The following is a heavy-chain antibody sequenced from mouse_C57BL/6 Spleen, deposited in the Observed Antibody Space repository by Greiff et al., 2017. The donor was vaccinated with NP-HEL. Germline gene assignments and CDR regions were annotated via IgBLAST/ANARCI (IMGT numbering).Heavy chain of an antibody. CDR2: INPSTGGT. V-gene: IGHV1-42*01. J-gene: IGHJ4*01. CDR3: ARRNYDGAMDY. D-gene: IGHD1-2*01. CDR1: GYSFTGYY. Sequence: VQLQQSGPELVKPGASVKISCKASGYSFTGYYMNWVKQSPEKSLEWIGEINPSTGGTTYNQKFKAKATLTVDKSSSTAYMQLKSLTSEDSAVYYCARRNYDGAMDYWGQGTSVTVSS.